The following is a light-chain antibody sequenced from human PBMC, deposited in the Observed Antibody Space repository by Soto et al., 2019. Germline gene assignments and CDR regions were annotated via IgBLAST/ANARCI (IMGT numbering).Light chain of an antibody. CDR1: SSDVGSYNL. J-gene: IGLJ2*01. CDR3: CSYAGSSTPVV. CDR2: EVS. V-gene: IGLV2-23*02. Sequence: QSALTQPASVSGSPGQSITISCTGTSSDVGSYNLVSWYQQHPGKAPKLMIYEVSKRPSRVSNRFSGSKSGNTASLTISGLQAEDEADYYCCSYAGSSTPVVFGGGTQLTVL.